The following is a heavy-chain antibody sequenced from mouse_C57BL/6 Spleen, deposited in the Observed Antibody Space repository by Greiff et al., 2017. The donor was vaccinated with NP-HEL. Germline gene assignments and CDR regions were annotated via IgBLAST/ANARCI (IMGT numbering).Heavy chain of an antibody. CDR2: IDPSDSET. Sequence: QVHVKQPGAELVRPGSSVKLSCKASGYTFTSYWMHWVKQRPIQGLEWIGNIDPSDSETHYNQKFKDKATLTVDKSSSTAYMQLSSLTSEDSAVYYCAVITTVDYFDYWGQGTTLTVSS. J-gene: IGHJ2*01. CDR3: AVITTVDYFDY. CDR1: GYTFTSYW. D-gene: IGHD1-1*01. V-gene: IGHV1-52*01.